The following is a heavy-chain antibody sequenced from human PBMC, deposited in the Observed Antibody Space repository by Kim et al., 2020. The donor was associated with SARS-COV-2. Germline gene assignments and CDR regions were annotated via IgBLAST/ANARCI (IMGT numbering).Heavy chain of an antibody. CDR1: GFSFGSYY. J-gene: IGHJ4*02. CDR3: ARWGSVSPTFMIDY. Sequence: GGSLRLSCQASGFSFGSYYMTWVRQAPGKGLEWVANIRPDASAQFYVDSVKGRFTISRDNVKNSLYLQMNSLRVEDTAMYYCARWGSVSPTFMIDYWGQGALVTVSS. V-gene: IGHV3-7*03. D-gene: IGHD3-16*01. CDR2: IRPDASAQ.